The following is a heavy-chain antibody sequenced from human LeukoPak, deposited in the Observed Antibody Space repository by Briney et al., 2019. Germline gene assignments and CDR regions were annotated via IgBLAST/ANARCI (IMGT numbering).Heavy chain of an antibody. CDR1: GLTFSNYA. Sequence: GGSLRLSCAASGLTFSNYAMSWIRQAPGKGLEWVSAISGSGGSTYYADSVKGRFTISRDNSKNTLYLQMNSLRAEDTAVYYCAKVLSPVTTYFDYWGQGTLVTVSS. CDR3: AKVLSPVTTYFDY. CDR2: ISGSGGST. V-gene: IGHV3-23*01. J-gene: IGHJ4*02. D-gene: IGHD4-17*01.